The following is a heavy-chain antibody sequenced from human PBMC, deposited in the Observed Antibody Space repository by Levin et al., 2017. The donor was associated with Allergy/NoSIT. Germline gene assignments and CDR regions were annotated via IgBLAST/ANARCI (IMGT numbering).Heavy chain of an antibody. CDR2: IKDDGSEK. V-gene: IGHV3-7*01. Sequence: GGSLRLSCAASGFTFSSYWMSWVRQAPGKGLEWVANIKDDGSEKKYVDSVKGRITISRDNAKNSLYLQMNRLRAEETAVYYCARGLPYFDLWGRGTLVTVS. CDR1: GFTFSSYW. J-gene: IGHJ2*01. CDR3: ARGLPYFDL. D-gene: IGHD5/OR15-5a*01.